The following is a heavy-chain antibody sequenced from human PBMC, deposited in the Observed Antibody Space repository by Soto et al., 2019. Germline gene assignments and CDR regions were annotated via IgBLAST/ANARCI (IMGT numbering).Heavy chain of an antibody. Sequence: GGSLRLSCAASGFTFSSYWMSWVRQAPGKGLEWVANIRQDGSEKYYVDSVKGRFTISRDNAKNSLYLQMNSLRAEDTAVYYCARGYYDSSGYYYFDYWGQGTLVTVSS. D-gene: IGHD3-22*01. CDR3: ARGYYDSSGYYYFDY. CDR1: GFTFSSYW. J-gene: IGHJ4*02. CDR2: IRQDGSEK. V-gene: IGHV3-7*03.